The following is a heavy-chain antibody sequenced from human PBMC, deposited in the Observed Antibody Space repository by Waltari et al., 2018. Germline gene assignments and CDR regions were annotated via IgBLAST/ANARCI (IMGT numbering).Heavy chain of an antibody. CDR3: ARWEVAVAGLDY. J-gene: IGHJ4*02. D-gene: IGHD6-19*01. Sequence: VQLVESGGGLVQPGGSLRLSCAASGFTFSSYWMSWVRQAPGKGLGWVAVIWYDGSNKYYAYSVKGRFTISRDNSKNTLYLQMNSLRAEDTAGYYCARWEVAVAGLDYWGQGTLVTVSS. CDR2: IWYDGSNK. V-gene: IGHV3-33*08. CDR1: GFTFSSYW.